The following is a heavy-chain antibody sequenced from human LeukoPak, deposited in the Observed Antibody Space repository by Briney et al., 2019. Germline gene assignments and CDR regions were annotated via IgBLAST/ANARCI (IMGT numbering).Heavy chain of an antibody. J-gene: IGHJ4*02. V-gene: IGHV4-59*01. D-gene: IGHD3-22*01. Sequence: SETLSLTCTVSGGSISSNYWSWIRQPPGKGLEWIAYMHSSWGATANPSPKRRVTTSVVSSKSQFSLRLTSVTAADTAVYFCARDTYEDSSGYIDFFDSWGPGTLVTVSS. CDR1: GGSISSNY. CDR3: ARDTYEDSSGYIDFFDS. CDR2: MHSSWGA.